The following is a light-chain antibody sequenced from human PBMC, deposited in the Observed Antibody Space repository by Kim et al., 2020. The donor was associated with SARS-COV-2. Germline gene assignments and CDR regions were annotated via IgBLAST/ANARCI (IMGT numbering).Light chain of an antibody. CDR2: DVS. Sequence: SITISCTGTSSDVGYYISVSWYPQHPGKAQKLVMYDVSERASGVSNRFSGSQSGNTASLTISGLRAEDEADYYFNSHTTSSTYVFGSGTKVTVL. J-gene: IGLJ1*01. CDR1: SSDVGYYIS. CDR3: NSHTTSSTYV. V-gene: IGLV2-14*04.